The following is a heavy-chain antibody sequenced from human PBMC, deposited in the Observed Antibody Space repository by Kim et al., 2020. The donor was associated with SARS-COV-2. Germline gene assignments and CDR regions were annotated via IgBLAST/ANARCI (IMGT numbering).Heavy chain of an antibody. CDR2: T. D-gene: IGHD6-13*01. J-gene: IGHJ4*02. Sequence: TVYAATVKGRFTISRDDSKTTLYLKMNSLNTEDTAVYSCTTLISAAGRDYWGQGTLVTVSS. CDR3: TTLISAAGRDY. V-gene: IGHV3-15*01.